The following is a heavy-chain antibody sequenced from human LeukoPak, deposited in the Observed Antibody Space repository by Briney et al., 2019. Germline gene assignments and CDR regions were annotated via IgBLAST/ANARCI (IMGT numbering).Heavy chain of an antibody. Sequence: SETLSLTCTVSGGSITSHYWSWVRQPPGKGLEWIAYLFDSVRTKDNPSLKSRLTLSADTSKNQFSLRLNSVTAADTAVYYCATIKRGSIFGYFDFWGQGIKVTVSS. CDR2: LFDSVRT. V-gene: IGHV4-59*11. CDR1: GGSITSHY. D-gene: IGHD5-18*01. J-gene: IGHJ4*02. CDR3: ATIKRGSIFGYFDF.